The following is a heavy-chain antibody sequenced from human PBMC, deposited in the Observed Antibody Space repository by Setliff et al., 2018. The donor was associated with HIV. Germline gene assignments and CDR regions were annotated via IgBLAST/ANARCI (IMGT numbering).Heavy chain of an antibody. D-gene: IGHD1-26*01. CDR3: ARSPGWGAGGMDY. V-gene: IGHV4-38-2*02. CDR1: GYSVNSDYL. CDR2: VYHSGST. Sequence: PSETLSLTCTVSGYSVNSDYLWCWSRQPPGKGLEWIGSVYHSGSTYYNPSLKGRVTTSIDTSKNQFSLKLSSVTAADTAVFYCARSPGWGAGGMDYWGQGTLVTVSS. J-gene: IGHJ4*02.